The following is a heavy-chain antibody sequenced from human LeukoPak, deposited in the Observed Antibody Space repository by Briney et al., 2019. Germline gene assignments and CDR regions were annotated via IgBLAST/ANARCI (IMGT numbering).Heavy chain of an antibody. Sequence: SETLSLTCTVSGGSISSYYWSWIRQPPGKGLEWIGYIYYSGSTNYNPSLKSRVTISVDTSKNQFSLKLSSVTAADTAVYYCARAPGAWFGELLHDAFDIWGQGTMVTVSS. V-gene: IGHV4-59*01. CDR1: GGSISSYY. CDR3: ARAPGAWFGELLHDAFDI. D-gene: IGHD3-10*01. J-gene: IGHJ3*02. CDR2: IYYSGST.